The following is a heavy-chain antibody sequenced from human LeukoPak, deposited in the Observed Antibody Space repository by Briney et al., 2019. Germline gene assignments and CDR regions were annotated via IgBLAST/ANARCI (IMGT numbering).Heavy chain of an antibody. CDR3: AKDWARAVSEWELRIDY. J-gene: IGHJ4*02. CDR2: ISGSGGST. CDR1: GFTFSSYA. V-gene: IGHV3-23*01. D-gene: IGHD1-26*01. Sequence: GGSLRLSCAASGFTFSSYAMSWVRQAPGKGLEWVSAISGSGGSTYYADSVKGRFTISRDNSKNSLYLQMNSLRTEDTALYYCAKDWARAVSEWELRIDYWGQGTLVTVSS.